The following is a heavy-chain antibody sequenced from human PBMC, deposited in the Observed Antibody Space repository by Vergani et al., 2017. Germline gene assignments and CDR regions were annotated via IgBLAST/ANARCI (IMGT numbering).Heavy chain of an antibody. Sequence: QVQLVQSGAEVKKPGSSVKVSCKASGGTFSSYTISWVRQAPGQGLEWMGRIIPILGIANYAQKFQGRVTITADKSTITAYMELSSLRSEDTAVYYCARDHFMCGYVGDDYYYGMDDWGQGTTVTVSS. J-gene: IGHJ6*02. D-gene: IGHD5-12*01. CDR1: GGTFSSYT. V-gene: IGHV1-69*02. CDR2: IIPILGIA. CDR3: ARDHFMCGYVGDDYYYGMDD.